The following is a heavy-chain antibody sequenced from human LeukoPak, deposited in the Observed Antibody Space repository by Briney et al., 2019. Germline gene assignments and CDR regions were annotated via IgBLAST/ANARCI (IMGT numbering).Heavy chain of an antibody. Sequence: PSETLSLTCTVSGGSISSYYWSWIRQPPGKGLEWIGYIYYSGSTNYNPSLKSRVTISVDTSKHQFSLKLSSVTAADTAVYYCAREGYDFWSGYSIDYWGQGTLVTVSS. CDR2: IYYSGST. V-gene: IGHV4-59*01. J-gene: IGHJ4*02. D-gene: IGHD3-3*01. CDR3: AREGYDFWSGYSIDY. CDR1: GGSISSYY.